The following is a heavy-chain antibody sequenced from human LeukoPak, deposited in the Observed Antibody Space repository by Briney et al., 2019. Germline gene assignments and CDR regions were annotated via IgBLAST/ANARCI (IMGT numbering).Heavy chain of an antibody. Sequence: SQTLSLTCTVSGGSIDSGAYYWSWIRQHPGKGLEWIGYISNSGDTYYNPSLKSRVTISVDTSKNQFSLKLNSVTAADTAVYYCARYGSAWPKYHFDYWGQGTQVTVSS. V-gene: IGHV4-31*03. CDR3: ARYGSAWPKYHFDY. D-gene: IGHD6-19*01. CDR2: ISNSGDT. CDR1: GGSIDSGAYY. J-gene: IGHJ4*02.